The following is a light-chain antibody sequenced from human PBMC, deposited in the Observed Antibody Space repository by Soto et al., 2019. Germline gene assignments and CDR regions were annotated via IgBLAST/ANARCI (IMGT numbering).Light chain of an antibody. Sequence: QAVVTQPPSASGTPGQRVTISCSGSSSNIGSNYVYWYHQLPGTAPKLVIYRNNQRPSGVPDRISGSKSGTSASLAISGLRSEDEADYYCFSHRRGDSHVFGTGTKLTVL. J-gene: IGLJ1*01. CDR2: RNN. V-gene: IGLV1-47*01. CDR1: SSNIGSNY. CDR3: FSHRRGDSHV.